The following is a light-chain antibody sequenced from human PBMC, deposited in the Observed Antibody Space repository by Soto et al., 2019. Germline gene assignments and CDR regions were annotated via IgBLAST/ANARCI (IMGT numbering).Light chain of an antibody. V-gene: IGKV3D-20*02. J-gene: IGKJ5*01. CDR1: QSVTSNS. CDR2: GAS. Sequence: EIVLTHSPFTLSLSPXXXXXXXXXXSQSVTSNSLAWYQQKVGRAPRVLIYGASNRATGIPDRFSGSGSGTDFTLTITRLEPEDFAVYYCQHRMNWPLTFGQGTRLEI. CDR3: QHRMNWPLT.